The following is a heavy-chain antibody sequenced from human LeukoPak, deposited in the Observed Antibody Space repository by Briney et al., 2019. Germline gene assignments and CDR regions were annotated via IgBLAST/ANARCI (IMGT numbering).Heavy chain of an antibody. D-gene: IGHD1-26*01. CDR3: ARGLGVSYPQSYVCDF. V-gene: IGHV3-23*01. CDR2: INDRGDNS. CDR1: GCTFSSYA. J-gene: IGHJ3*01. Sequence: PGGSLRLSCAGSGCTFSSYAMIWVRQAPGRGLEWVSVINDRGDNSVYADSVKGRFTISRDNSRNTLYLQMNSLRAEDAAVYRCARGLGVSYPQSYVCDFSGQTKEVTVSS.